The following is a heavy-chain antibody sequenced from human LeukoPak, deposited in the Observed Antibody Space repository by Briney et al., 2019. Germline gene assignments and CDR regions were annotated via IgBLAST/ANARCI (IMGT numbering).Heavy chain of an antibody. CDR1: GFTFSDYY. Sequence: SGGSLRLSCAASGFTFSDYYMSWIRQAPGKGPEWVSYISSTGSTIYHADSVKGRFTISRDNAKNSLYLHMNSLRAEDTAVYYCARDGEMATITSWFDPWGQGTLVTVSS. J-gene: IGHJ5*02. V-gene: IGHV3-11*01. D-gene: IGHD5-24*01. CDR2: ISSTGSTI. CDR3: ARDGEMATITSWFDP.